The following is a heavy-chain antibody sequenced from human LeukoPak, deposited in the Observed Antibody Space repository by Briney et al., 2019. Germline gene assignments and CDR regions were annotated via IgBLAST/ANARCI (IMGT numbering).Heavy chain of an antibody. CDR3: AKDGGLWVSAHWGNS. Sequence: GGSLRLSCTASGFTFSSYTMSWVRQAPGKGLKWVSTITTGGPNTYYADSVKGRFTVSRDDSKNTLYLQMNSLRAEDTAVYYCAKDGGLWVSAHWGNSWGRGTLVTVSS. CDR1: GFTFSSYT. CDR2: ITTGGPNT. J-gene: IGHJ4*02. D-gene: IGHD3-16*01. V-gene: IGHV3-23*01.